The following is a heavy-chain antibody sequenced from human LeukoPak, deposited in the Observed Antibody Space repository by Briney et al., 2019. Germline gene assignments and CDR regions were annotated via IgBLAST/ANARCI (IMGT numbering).Heavy chain of an antibody. Sequence: PSETLSLTCTVSGASISSYYWSWIRQPPGKGLEWIGYFYYNGGTNYNPSLKSRITISVDTSKNQFSLKLSSVTAADTAVYYCARDAGDDYGPNYLDCWGQGTLVTVSS. CDR3: ARDAGDDYGPNYLDC. CDR2: FYYNGGT. J-gene: IGHJ4*02. CDR1: GASISSYY. V-gene: IGHV4-59*01. D-gene: IGHD4-17*01.